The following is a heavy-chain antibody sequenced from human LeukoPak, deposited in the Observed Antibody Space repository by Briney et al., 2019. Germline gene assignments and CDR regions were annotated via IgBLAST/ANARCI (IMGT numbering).Heavy chain of an antibody. CDR1: GFTFSNAW. CDR2: IKSKTDGGTT. D-gene: IGHD2-15*01. Sequence: GGSLRLSCAASGFTFSNAWMSWVRQAPGKGLEWVGRIKSKTDGGTTDYAAHVKGRFTISRDDSKNTLYLQMNSLKTEDTAVYYCTTALRGVVVVAATNWFDPWGQGTLVTVSS. CDR3: TTALRGVVVVAATNWFDP. J-gene: IGHJ5*02. V-gene: IGHV3-15*01.